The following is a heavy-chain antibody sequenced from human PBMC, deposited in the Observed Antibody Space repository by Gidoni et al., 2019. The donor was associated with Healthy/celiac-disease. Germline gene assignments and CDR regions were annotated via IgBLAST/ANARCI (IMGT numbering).Heavy chain of an antibody. CDR1: GGTFSSYA. CDR3: ARGGPMDSVRT. J-gene: IGHJ5*02. Sequence: QVQLVQSGAEVKKPGSSVKVSCKASGGTFSSYAISWVRQAPGQGLEWMGRIIPILGIANYEQKFQGRVTITADKSTSTAYMELSSLRSEDTAVYYCARGGPMDSVRTWGQGTLVTVSS. CDR2: IIPILGIA. V-gene: IGHV1-69*04. D-gene: IGHD3-10*01.